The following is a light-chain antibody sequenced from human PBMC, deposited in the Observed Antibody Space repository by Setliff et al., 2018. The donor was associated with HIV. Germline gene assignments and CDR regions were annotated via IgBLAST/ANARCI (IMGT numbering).Light chain of an antibody. V-gene: IGLV2-11*01. Sequence: QSVLTQPRSVSGSPGQSVTIPCTGTSSDVGNYNYVSWYQQHPGKAPKVMIYDVRERPSGVPDRFSGSKSGYTASLTISGLQAEDEADYYCCSYAGNYLYVFGTGTKVTV. CDR3: CSYAGNYLYV. J-gene: IGLJ1*01. CDR1: SSDVGNYNY. CDR2: DVR.